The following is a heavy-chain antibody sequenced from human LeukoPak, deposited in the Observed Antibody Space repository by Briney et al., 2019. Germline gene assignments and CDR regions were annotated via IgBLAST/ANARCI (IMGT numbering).Heavy chain of an antibody. V-gene: IGHV3-23*01. Sequence: SGSGTGTNYADSVKGRFTISRDISKNTLYLQMNSLRAEDTALYYCARVGPYSSTWYFDYWGQGTLVTVSS. CDR3: ARVGPYSSTWYFDY. D-gene: IGHD6-13*01. CDR2: SGSGTGT. J-gene: IGHJ4*02.